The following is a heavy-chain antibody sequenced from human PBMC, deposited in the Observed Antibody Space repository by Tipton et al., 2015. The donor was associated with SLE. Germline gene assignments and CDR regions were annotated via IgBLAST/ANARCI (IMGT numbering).Heavy chain of an antibody. CDR3: ARARYSGSYGDY. CDR1: GGTFTGYY. J-gene: IGHJ4*02. D-gene: IGHD1-26*01. Sequence: QLVQSGAEVKKPGSSVKVSCKASGGTFTGYYMHWVRQAPGQGLEWMGWINPNSGGTNYAQKFQGWVTMTRDTSISTAYMELSRLRSDDTAVYYCARARYSGSYGDYWGQGTLVTVSS. V-gene: IGHV1-2*04. CDR2: INPNSGGT.